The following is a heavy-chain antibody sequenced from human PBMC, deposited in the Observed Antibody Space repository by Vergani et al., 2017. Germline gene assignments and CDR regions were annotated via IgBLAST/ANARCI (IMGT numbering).Heavy chain of an antibody. J-gene: IGHJ1*01. V-gene: IGHV3-30*18. CDR2: ISYDGSNK. CDR3: AKGRKVRGNELPRGAEYFQH. D-gene: IGHD1-14*01. Sequence: QVQLVDSGGGVVQPGRSLRLSCAASGFTFSSYGMHWVRQAPGKGLEWVAVISYDGSNKYYADSVKGRFTISRDNSKNTLYLKMNSLRAEDTAVYYCAKGRKVRGNELPRGAEYFQHWGQGTLVTVSS. CDR1: GFTFSSYG.